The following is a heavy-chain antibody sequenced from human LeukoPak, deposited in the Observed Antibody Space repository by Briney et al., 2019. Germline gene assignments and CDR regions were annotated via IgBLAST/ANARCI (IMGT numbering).Heavy chain of an antibody. CDR3: ARDYGDPDAFDI. D-gene: IGHD4-17*01. J-gene: IGHJ3*02. Sequence: GGPLRLSCAASGLTFSSYAMSWVRQVPGKGLEWVSTVSGTSRNTYYADSVKGRFTIFRDDSKNTLYLQMNSLRAGDTAVYYCARDYGDPDAFDIWGQGTMVTVSS. CDR1: GLTFSSYA. V-gene: IGHV3-23*01. CDR2: VSGTSRNT.